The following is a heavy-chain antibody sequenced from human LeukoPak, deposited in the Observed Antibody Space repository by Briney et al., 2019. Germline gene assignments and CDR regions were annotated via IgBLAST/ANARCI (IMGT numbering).Heavy chain of an antibody. CDR3: ARAKGYTSSYSFDY. CDR2: IGISSGPL. J-gene: IGHJ4*02. Sequence: GGSLRLSSAASGFTFNNYAMNWVRQTPGGRREWVSFIGISSGPLLYADSVKGRFTISRDNAKASVYLQMNRLRAEDTAVYYCARAKGYTSSYSFDYWGQGILVTVSS. V-gene: IGHV3-48*04. CDR1: GFTFNNYA. D-gene: IGHD3-10*01.